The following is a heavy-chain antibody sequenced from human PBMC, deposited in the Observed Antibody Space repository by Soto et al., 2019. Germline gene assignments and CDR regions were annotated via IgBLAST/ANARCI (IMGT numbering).Heavy chain of an antibody. CDR1: GGSISNYY. Sequence: QVQLQESGPGLVKPSETLSLTCTVSGGSISNYYWSWIRQPAGKGLEWIGRIYTSGSTDYNPSLKSRVTISIDTSKNHFSLKVTSMTAADTAVYYCARERREKIHDGDDIDYWGQGTLVTVSS. CDR3: ARERREKIHDGDDIDY. V-gene: IGHV4-4*07. D-gene: IGHD5-12*01. J-gene: IGHJ4*02. CDR2: IYTSGST.